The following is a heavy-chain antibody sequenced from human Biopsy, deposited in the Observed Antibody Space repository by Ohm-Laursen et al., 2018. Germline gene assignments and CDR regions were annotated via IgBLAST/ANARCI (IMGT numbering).Heavy chain of an antibody. CDR2: ITYSRDT. V-gene: IGHV4-59*08. CDR3: AKHGSGWTGDDAFHI. Sequence: SETLSLTCTVSGGSISGSSWSWIRQAPGKGLEWIGYITYSRDTNYNPSLKSHITISVDTSKNQFSLKLTSATAADTAVYYCAKHGSGWTGDDAFHIWGQGTMVTVSS. CDR1: GGSISGSS. D-gene: IGHD6-19*01. J-gene: IGHJ3*02.